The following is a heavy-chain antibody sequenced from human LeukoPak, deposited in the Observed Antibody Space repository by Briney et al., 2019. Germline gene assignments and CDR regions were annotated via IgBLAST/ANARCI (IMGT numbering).Heavy chain of an antibody. CDR3: ARAVGPFDY. D-gene: IGHD4-23*01. CDR1: GFTLSTYE. CDR2: IWYDGSEK. J-gene: IGHJ4*02. V-gene: IGHV3-33*08. Sequence: GGSLRLSCAASGFTLSTYEMNWVRQAPGKGLEWVAVIWYDGSEKYYADSVKGRFTISRDDSENTLYLQMDSLRAEDTALYYCARAVGPFDYWGQGTLVTVSS.